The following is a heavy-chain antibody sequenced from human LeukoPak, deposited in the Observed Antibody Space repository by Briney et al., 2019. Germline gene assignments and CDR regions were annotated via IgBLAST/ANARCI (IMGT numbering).Heavy chain of an antibody. Sequence: GGSLRLSCAASGFTFSSYSMNWVRQAPGKGLEWVSSISSGSSYIYYADSVKGRFTVSRDNAKNSLYLQMNSLRAEDTAVYYCARDQSIAAQLDYWGQGTLVTVSS. CDR1: GFTFSSYS. CDR3: ARDQSIAAQLDY. D-gene: IGHD6-6*01. V-gene: IGHV3-21*01. CDR2: ISSGSSYI. J-gene: IGHJ4*02.